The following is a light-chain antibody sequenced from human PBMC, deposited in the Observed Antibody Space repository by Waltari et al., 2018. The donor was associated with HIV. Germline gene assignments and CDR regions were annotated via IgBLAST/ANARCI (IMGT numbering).Light chain of an antibody. CDR3: AAWDDSRSGVV. V-gene: IGLV1-47*01. Sequence: QSVLAQPPSASGTPGQRVTISCSGSTSNIGSNYVYWYQQLPGTAPKLLIYRNNPRPAGVPDRFSGSKSGTSASLAISGLRSEDEAEYYCAAWDDSRSGVVFGGGTKLTVL. CDR1: TSNIGSNY. J-gene: IGLJ2*01. CDR2: RNN.